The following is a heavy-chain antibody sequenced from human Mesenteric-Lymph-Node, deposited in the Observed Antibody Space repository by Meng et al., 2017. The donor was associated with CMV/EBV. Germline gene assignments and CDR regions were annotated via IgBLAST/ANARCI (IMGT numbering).Heavy chain of an antibody. V-gene: IGHV1-2*02. CDR2: INPNSGDT. D-gene: IGHD2-8*01. Sequence: ASVKVSCKASGYTFTGYYMHWVRQAPGQGLEWMGWINPNSGDTNYAQNFQGRVTMTRDTSISTAYMELSRLTSDDTAVYYCARRNGGIINMDFDYWGQGALVTVSS. CDR3: ARRNGGIINMDFDY. J-gene: IGHJ4*02. CDR1: GYTFTGYY.